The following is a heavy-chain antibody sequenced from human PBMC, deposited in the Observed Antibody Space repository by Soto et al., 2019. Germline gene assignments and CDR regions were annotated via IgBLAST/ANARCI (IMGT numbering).Heavy chain of an antibody. CDR3: AARHFWSGHWTHTRLDY. Sequence: PSETLSLTCVVSGDSINSSHWWSWVRQPPGKGLEWIGQISHNGSTNYNPSLTSRVTISVDKSKNHFSLKLTSVAAADTAVYYCAARHFWSGHWTHTRLDYWGQGTLVTVSS. D-gene: IGHD3-3*02. J-gene: IGHJ4*02. CDR1: GDSINSSHW. CDR2: ISHNGST. V-gene: IGHV4-4*02.